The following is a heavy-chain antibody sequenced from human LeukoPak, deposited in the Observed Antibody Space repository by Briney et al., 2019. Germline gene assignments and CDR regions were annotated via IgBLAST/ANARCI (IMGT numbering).Heavy chain of an antibody. CDR1: GGSISSHY. V-gene: IGHV4-59*11. J-gene: IGHJ5*02. CDR2: IYYSGST. CDR3: ARDYGSSSWRGSWFDP. D-gene: IGHD6-6*01. Sequence: SETLSLTCTVSGGSISSHYWSWIRQPPGKGLEWIGYIYYSGSTNYNPSLKSRVTISVDTSKNQFSLKLSSVTAADTAVYYCARDYGSSSWRGSWFDPWGQGTLVTVSS.